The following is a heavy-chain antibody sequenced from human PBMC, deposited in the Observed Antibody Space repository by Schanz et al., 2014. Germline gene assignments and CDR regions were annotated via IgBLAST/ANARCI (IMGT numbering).Heavy chain of an antibody. CDR2: ISHDGHRD. V-gene: IGHV3-30-3*01. D-gene: IGHD3-3*01. J-gene: IGHJ3*01. CDR1: GFTFHTYD. Sequence: QAQLVESGGGVVQPGRSLRLSCAASGFTFHTYDMHWVRQAPGKGLEWVAQISHDGHRDFYADSVKGQFTISRDNAKNTRVLEMSSLEVEDTAVYYCARGLVSYAGYWSDQETGDRDFDHWGQGTMVTVSP. CDR3: ARGLVSYAGYWSDQETGDRDFDH.